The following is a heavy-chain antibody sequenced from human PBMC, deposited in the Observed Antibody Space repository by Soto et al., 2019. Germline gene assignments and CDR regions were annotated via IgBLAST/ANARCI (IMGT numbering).Heavy chain of an antibody. Sequence: SETLSLTCTVSGGSISSYYWSWIRQPPGKGLEWIGYVYYSGSTNYNPSLKSRVTISVDTSKNQFSLKLSSVTAADTAVYYCAGYDFWSGYYNYWGQGTLVTVSS. V-gene: IGHV4-59*01. CDR3: AGYDFWSGYYNY. CDR1: GGSISSYY. J-gene: IGHJ4*02. CDR2: VYYSGST. D-gene: IGHD3-3*01.